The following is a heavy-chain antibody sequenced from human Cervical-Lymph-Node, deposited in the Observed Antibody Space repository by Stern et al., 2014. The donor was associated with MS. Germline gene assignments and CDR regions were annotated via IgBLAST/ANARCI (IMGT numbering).Heavy chain of an antibody. D-gene: IGHD1-1*01. CDR3: ARDEVRKGTTWMTPYLFYGMDV. Sequence: VQLLESGPGLVKPSETLSLICTVSSGSISDSYWSWIRQPPGKGLEWIGYISAMGGTKYNTSLKSRVTISLDTSKSQTSLQLRSVTDADTAVYYCARDEVRKGTTWMTPYLFYGMDVWGQGTTVTVSS. CDR2: ISAMGGT. V-gene: IGHV4-59*12. CDR1: SGSISDSY. J-gene: IGHJ6*02.